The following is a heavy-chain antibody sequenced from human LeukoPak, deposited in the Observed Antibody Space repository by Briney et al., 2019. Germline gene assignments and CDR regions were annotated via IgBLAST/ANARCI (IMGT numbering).Heavy chain of an antibody. V-gene: IGHV3-23*01. J-gene: IGHJ4*02. CDR3: AKHRGDGSGWY. Sequence: PRGSLRLSCAASGFTFSSSPMSWLRQALGKGLEWVSAISGSGGGTYYADSVKDRFTISRDNSKNTLYLQMNSLRAEDTAVYYCAKHRGDGSGWYWGQGTLVTVSS. D-gene: IGHD6-19*01. CDR2: ISGSGGGT. CDR1: GFTFSSSP.